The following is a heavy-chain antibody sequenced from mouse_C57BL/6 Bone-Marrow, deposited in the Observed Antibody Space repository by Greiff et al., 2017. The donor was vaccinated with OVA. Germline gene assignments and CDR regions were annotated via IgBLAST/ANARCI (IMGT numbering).Heavy chain of an antibody. CDR1: GFNIKNTY. CDR2: IYPANGNT. V-gene: IGHV14-3*01. CDR3: AREDYPLFDY. J-gene: IGHJ2*01. Sequence: VQLQQSVAELVRPGASVKFSCTASGFNIKNTYMHWVQQRPEQGLEWIGRIYPANGNTKSAPKFPGKATITADTTSNTAYLQLSRQTSEDTAIYYCAREDYPLFDYWGQGTTLTVSA. D-gene: IGHD2-4*01.